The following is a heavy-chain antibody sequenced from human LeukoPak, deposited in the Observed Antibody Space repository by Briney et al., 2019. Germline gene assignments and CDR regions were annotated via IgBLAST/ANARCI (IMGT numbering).Heavy chain of an antibody. CDR2: INHSGST. J-gene: IGHJ4*02. D-gene: IGHD3-10*01. V-gene: IGHV4-34*01. CDR3: ARRVASGRAGGFDY. CDR1: GGSFSGYY. Sequence: SETLSLTCAVYGGSFSGYYWSWIRQPPGKGLEWIGEINHSGSTNYNPSLKSRVTISVDTSKNQFSLKLSSVTAADTAVYYCARRVASGRAGGFDYWGQGTLVTVSS.